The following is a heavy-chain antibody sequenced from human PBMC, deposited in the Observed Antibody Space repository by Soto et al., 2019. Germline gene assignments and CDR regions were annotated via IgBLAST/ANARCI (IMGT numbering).Heavy chain of an antibody. Sequence: SETLSLTCTVSGGSISSSSYYWGWIRQPPGKGLEWIGSIYYSGSTYYNPSLKGRVTISVDTSKNQFSLKLSSVTAADTAVYYCARLQNSSGWYYYYGMDVWGQGTTVTVSS. CDR1: GGSISSSSYY. V-gene: IGHV4-39*01. J-gene: IGHJ6*01. CDR2: IYYSGST. CDR3: ARLQNSSGWYYYYGMDV. D-gene: IGHD6-19*01.